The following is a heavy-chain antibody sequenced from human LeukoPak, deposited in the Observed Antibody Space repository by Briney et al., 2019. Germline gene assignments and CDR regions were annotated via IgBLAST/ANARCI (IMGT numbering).Heavy chain of an antibody. D-gene: IGHD1-1*01. J-gene: IGHJ4*02. CDR2: INPNSGGT. V-gene: IGHV1-2*02. CDR3: ARDPPYNWNDGADNFDY. Sequence: ASVKVSCKASGYTFTDYYMHWVRPAPGQGLEWMGWINPNSGGTNYAQKFQGRVTMTRDTSISTAYMELSRLRSDDTAVYYCARDPPYNWNDGADNFDYWGQGTLVTVSS. CDR1: GYTFTDYY.